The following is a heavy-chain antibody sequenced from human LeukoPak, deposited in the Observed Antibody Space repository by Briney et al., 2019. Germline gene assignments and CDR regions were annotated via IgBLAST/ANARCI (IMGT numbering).Heavy chain of an antibody. D-gene: IGHD1-20*01. J-gene: IGHJ4*02. CDR1: GFIFSDYS. CDR3: GRDISGIDGLRYFDY. Sequence: GSLRLSCVASGFIFSDYSMIWIRQAPGKGLEWVSYITRSGSNVYHADSVKGRFTISRDNAKNSLYLQMNSLRAEDTAVYYCGRDISGIDGLRYFDYWGQGTLVTVSS. CDR2: ITRSGSNV. V-gene: IGHV3-11*01.